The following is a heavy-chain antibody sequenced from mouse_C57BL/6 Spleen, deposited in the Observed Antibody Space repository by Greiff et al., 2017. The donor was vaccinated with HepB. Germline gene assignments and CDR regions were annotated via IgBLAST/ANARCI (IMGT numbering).Heavy chain of an antibody. J-gene: IGHJ3*01. CDR1: GFNIKDYY. D-gene: IGHD1-1*01. CDR2: IDPEDGDT. CDR3: TSDYYGSLFAY. V-gene: IGHV14-1*01. Sequence: EVQLQQSGAELVRPGASVKLSCTASGFNIKDYYMHWVKQRPEQGLEWIGRIDPEDGDTEYAPKFQGKATMTADTSSNTAYLQLSSLTSEDTAVYYCTSDYYGSLFAYWGQGTLVTVSA.